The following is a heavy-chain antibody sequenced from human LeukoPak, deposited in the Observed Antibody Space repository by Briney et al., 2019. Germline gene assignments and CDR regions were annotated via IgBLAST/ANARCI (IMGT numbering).Heavy chain of an antibody. CDR1: GFTFSSYS. Sequence: GGSLRLSCAASGFTFSSYSMNWVRQAPGKGLEWVSYISSSSRTIYYADSVKGRFTISRDNAKNSLYLQMNSLRAEDTAVYYCARDGDYYDSSGGEVWFDPWGQGTLVTVSS. D-gene: IGHD3-22*01. J-gene: IGHJ5*02. CDR2: ISSSSRTI. CDR3: ARDGDYYDSSGGEVWFDP. V-gene: IGHV3-48*04.